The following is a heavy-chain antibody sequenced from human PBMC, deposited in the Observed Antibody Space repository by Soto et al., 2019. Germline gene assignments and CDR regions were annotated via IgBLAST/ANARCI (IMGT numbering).Heavy chain of an antibody. CDR1: GASLRRGSYY. CDR2: ISHSGRT. V-gene: IGHV4-61*01. CDR3: SYGSSFDY. J-gene: IGHJ4*02. D-gene: IGHD3-10*01. Sequence: SETLSLTCTVSGASLRRGSYYWSWIRQPPGKGLEWIGYISHSGRTNYDPSLKSRLTMSVDTSQNQFSLQLNSVTAADTAVYYCSYGSSFDYWGQGNLVTVSS.